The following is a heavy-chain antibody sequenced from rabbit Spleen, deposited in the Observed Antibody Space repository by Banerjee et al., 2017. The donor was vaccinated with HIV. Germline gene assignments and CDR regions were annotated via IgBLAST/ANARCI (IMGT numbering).Heavy chain of an antibody. CDR2: IDTGSRDFT. Sequence: LVEYGGDLVQPGASLTLTCTASGFDFSNYNFMCWVRQAPGKGLEWIACIDTGSRDFTYYASWAKDRFTISKTSSTTVTLQMTSLTVADTATYFCARDTGSSFSTYGMDLWGPGTLVTVS. CDR1: GFDFSNYNF. V-gene: IGHV1S40*01. CDR3: ARDTGSSFSTYGMDL. J-gene: IGHJ6*01. D-gene: IGHD8-1*01.